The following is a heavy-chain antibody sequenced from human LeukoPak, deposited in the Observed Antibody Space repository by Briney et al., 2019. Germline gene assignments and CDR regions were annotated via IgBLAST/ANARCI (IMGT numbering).Heavy chain of an antibody. CDR1: GFTFRDYW. D-gene: IGHD3-10*01. CDR3: ARVSGVDGSGSYYRPMDY. Sequence: GGSLRLSCAASGFTFRDYWMKWVRQTPGKGLEWVANIKQDGSETHYVDSVKGRFIISRDNAKNSLNLQMNSLRAEDTAVYYCARVSGVDGSGSYYRPMDYWGQGTLVTVSS. CDR2: IKQDGSET. J-gene: IGHJ4*02. V-gene: IGHV3-7*01.